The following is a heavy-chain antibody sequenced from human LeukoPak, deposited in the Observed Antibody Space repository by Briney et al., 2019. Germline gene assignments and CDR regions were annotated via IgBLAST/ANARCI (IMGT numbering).Heavy chain of an antibody. D-gene: IGHD5-12*01. CDR1: GYTFTSYY. J-gene: IGHJ4*02. V-gene: IGHV1-46*01. CDR2: INPSGGST. CDR3: ASDSYSGWYYFDY. Sequence: DSVKVSCKASGYTFTSYYMHWVRQAPGQGLEWMGIINPSGGSTSYAQKFQGRVTMTRDTSTSTVYMELSSLRSEDTAVYYCASDSYSGWYYFDYWGQGTLVTVSS.